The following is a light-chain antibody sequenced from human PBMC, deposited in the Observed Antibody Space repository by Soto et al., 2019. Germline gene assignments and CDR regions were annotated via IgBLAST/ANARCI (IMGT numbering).Light chain of an antibody. Sequence: EVVMTQSPATLYVSTGERATLACRASQSGRRNLVWYQQKPGQATRLLSYDASTRATGIPGRFSGSGSGTEFTLIISSLQSEDFALYFCQQCNNWPYTFGHGTNLEI. CDR3: QQCNNWPYT. J-gene: IGKJ2*01. CDR2: DAS. V-gene: IGKV3-15*01. CDR1: QSGRRN.